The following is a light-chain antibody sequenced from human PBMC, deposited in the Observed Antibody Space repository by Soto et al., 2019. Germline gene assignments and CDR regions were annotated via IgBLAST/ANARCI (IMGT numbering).Light chain of an antibody. Sequence: TVLTQSPGSLSLSLWDRATLSCRASQSVSSNLAWYQQKPGQAPRLLIYGASTRATGIPARFSGSGSGTEFTLTISSLQSEDFAVYYCQQYNKWPPWTFGQGTKVDIK. V-gene: IGKV3-15*01. CDR2: GAS. CDR1: QSVSSN. J-gene: IGKJ1*01. CDR3: QQYNKWPPWT.